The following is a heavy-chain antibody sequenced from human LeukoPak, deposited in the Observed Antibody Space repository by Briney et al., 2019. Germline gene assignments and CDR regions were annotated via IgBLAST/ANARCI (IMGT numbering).Heavy chain of an antibody. J-gene: IGHJ4*02. V-gene: IGHV3-23*01. D-gene: IGHD3-22*01. CDR1: GFIFNSHA. CDR3: AKETNHSSGYWDY. Sequence: GGSLRLSCAASGFIFNSHAMNWVRQAPGKGLEWVSVISGSGGITYYADSVKGRFTVSRDNSKNTLFLQMNSLRVEDTAVYYCAKETNHSSGYWDYWGQGTLVTVSS. CDR2: ISGSGGIT.